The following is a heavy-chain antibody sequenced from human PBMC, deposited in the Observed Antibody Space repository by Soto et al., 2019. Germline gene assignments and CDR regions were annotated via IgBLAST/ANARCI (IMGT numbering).Heavy chain of an antibody. Sequence: QVYLLQSGAEVKKVGASVKVSCKTSGYTFSAYYVHWARRAPGRGFQWLGWINPSNEITTFSEFFQGRITMHRDTSTNTGHMELNMLTSDDTAVYYWMRGGWCVSPIDYWGQGTQVTVSS. J-gene: IGHJ4*02. CDR1: GYTFSAYY. CDR3: MRGGWCVSPIDY. D-gene: IGHD2-21*01. V-gene: IGHV1-2*02. CDR2: INPSNEIT.